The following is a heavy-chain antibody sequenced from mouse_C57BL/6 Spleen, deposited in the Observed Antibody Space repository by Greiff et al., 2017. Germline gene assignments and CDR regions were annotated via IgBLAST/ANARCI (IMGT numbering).Heavy chain of an antibody. Sequence: EVKLMESGGGLVQPGRSLRLSCATSGYTFSDFYMEWVRQAPGKGLEWIAASSNKANDYTNEYSVSVMGRFIVSRDTSQSILYLQMNALGAEDTAIYYCARDAQDCYCDYAVGYLGQGTSVTVSS. V-gene: IGHV7-1*01. CDR1: GYTFSDFY. D-gene: IGHD2-3*01. CDR3: ARDAQDCYCDYAVGY. J-gene: IGHJ4*01. CDR2: SSNKANDYTN.